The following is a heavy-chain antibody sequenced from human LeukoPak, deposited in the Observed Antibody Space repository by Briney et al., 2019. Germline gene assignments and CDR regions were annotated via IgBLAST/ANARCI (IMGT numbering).Heavy chain of an antibody. CDR2: IIPIFGTA. CDR3: ARRSLRGNWFDP. CDR1: GGTFISYA. V-gene: IGHV1-69*06. Sequence: GASVKVSCKASGGTFISYAISWVRQAPGQGLEWMGGIIPIFGTANYAQKFQGRVTITADKSTSTAYMELSSLRSEDTAVYYCARRSLRGNWFDPWGQGTLVTVSS. D-gene: IGHD3-10*01. J-gene: IGHJ5*02.